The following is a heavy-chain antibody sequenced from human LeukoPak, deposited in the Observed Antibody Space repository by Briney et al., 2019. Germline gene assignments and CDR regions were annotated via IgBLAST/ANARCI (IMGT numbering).Heavy chain of an antibody. CDR2: IKQDGSEK. D-gene: IGHD2-15*01. J-gene: IGHJ3*02. CDR3: ARAPVTPNIVVWERRYAFDI. Sequence: GGSLRLSCAASGFTFSNYWMSWVCQAPGKGLEWAANIKQDGSEKYYVDSVKGRFTISRDNAKNSLYLQMNSLRAEDTAVYYCARAPVTPNIVVWERRYAFDIWGQGTMVTVSS. V-gene: IGHV3-7*01. CDR1: GFTFSNYW.